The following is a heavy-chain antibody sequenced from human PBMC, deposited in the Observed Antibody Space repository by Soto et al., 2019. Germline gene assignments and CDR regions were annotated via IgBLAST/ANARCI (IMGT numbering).Heavy chain of an antibody. D-gene: IGHD6-13*01. Sequence: QVQLVQSGAEVKKPGASVKVSCKASGYAFSTYGISWVRQAPGQGLEWLGWVSGYTGNRNYAQKFQDRVTMTPDTSTSTADMELRSLRSDDPAVYFCARGAAAVWFDPWGQGTLVPVSS. CDR2: VSGYTGNR. CDR1: GYAFSTYG. CDR3: ARGAAAVWFDP. V-gene: IGHV1-18*01. J-gene: IGHJ5*02.